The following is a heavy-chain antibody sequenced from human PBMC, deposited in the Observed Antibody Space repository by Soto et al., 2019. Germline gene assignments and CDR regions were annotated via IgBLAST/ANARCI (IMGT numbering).Heavy chain of an antibody. CDR3: VPGYCSTTSCYGAFDS. V-gene: IGHV3-33*01. Sequence: QVQLVESGGGVVQPGRSLRLSCAASGFTFSSYGMHWVRQAPGKGLEWVAVIWYDGSNKYYVDSVRGRFTISRDNSKKTLYLQMNSLRAEYTAVYYCVPGYCSTTSCYGAFDSWGQGTMVTVSS. CDR1: GFTFSSYG. D-gene: IGHD2-2*01. CDR2: IWYDGSNK. J-gene: IGHJ3*02.